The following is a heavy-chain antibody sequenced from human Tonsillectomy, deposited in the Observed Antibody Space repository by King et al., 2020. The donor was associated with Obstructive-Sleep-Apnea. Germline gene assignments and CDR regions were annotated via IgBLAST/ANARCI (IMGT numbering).Heavy chain of an antibody. J-gene: IGHJ4*02. V-gene: IGHV3-15*01. CDR1: GFTFSDAW. CDR2: IKSKTDGGTT. D-gene: IGHD1-20*01. Sequence: QLVQSGGGLVKPGGSLRLSCAASGFTFSDAWMSWVRQAPGKGLEWVGRIKSKTDGGTTDYAAPVKGRFTISRDDSKNTLYLQMNSLKTEDTAVYYCTTPTYNWKFDYWGQGTLVTVSS. CDR3: TTPTYNWKFDY.